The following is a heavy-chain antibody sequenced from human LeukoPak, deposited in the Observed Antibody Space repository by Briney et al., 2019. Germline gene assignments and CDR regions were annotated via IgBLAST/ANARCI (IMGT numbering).Heavy chain of an antibody. CDR1: GGTFSSYA. Sequence: ASVKVSCKASGGTFSSYAINWVRQAPGQGLEWMGWINPNSGGTNYAQKFQGRVTMTRDTSISTAYMELSRLRSDDTAVYYCVRGVIPRVDYWGQGTLVTVSS. V-gene: IGHV1-2*02. J-gene: IGHJ4*02. CDR2: INPNSGGT. CDR3: VRGVIPRVDY. D-gene: IGHD3-10*01.